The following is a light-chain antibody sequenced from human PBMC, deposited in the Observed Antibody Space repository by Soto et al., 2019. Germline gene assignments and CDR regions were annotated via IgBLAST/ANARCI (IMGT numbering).Light chain of an antibody. CDR3: QQYGSSGT. J-gene: IGKJ1*01. CDR2: GAS. V-gene: IGKV3-20*01. Sequence: EIVLTPSPRTLPLSPGERANLSCRASQSVSNNYLAWYQQKPGQAPRLLIYGASNRATGIPDRFSGSGSGTDFTLTISRLEPEDFAVYYCQQYGSSGTFGQGTKVDIK. CDR1: QSVSNNY.